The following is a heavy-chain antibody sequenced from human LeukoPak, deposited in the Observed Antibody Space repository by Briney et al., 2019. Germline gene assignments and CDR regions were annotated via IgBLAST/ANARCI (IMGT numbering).Heavy chain of an antibody. CDR2: ISAYNGNT. CDR3: ARGDITMVNKWFDP. CDR1: GYTFTSYG. Sequence: VKVSCKASGYTFTSYGISWVLQAPGQGLEWMGWISAYNGNTNYAQKLQGRVTMTTDTSTSTAYMELRSLRSDDTAVYYCARGDITMVNKWFDPWGQGTLVTVSS. J-gene: IGHJ5*02. D-gene: IGHD3-10*01. V-gene: IGHV1-18*01.